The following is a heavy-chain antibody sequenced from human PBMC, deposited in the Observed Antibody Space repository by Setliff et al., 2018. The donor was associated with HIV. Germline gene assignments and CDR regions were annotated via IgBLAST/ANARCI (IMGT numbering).Heavy chain of an antibody. CDR3: AKDVQWSTVNTPLNYQYGMDV. J-gene: IGHJ6*02. V-gene: IGHV3-33*03. CDR2: IWYDGSDK. D-gene: IGHD4-17*01. Sequence: PWGSLRLSCACSGFTLRSYGMHWVREAPGKGLEWVTFIWYDGSDKYYLDSVKGRFTISRNNSKNTLYLQMNNLRPEDMAVYYCAKDVQWSTVNTPLNYQYGMDVWGQGTTVTVSS. CDR1: GFTLRSYG.